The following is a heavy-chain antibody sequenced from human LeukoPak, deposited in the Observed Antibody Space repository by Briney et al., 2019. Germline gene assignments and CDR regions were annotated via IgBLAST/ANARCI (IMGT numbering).Heavy chain of an antibody. J-gene: IGHJ4*02. D-gene: IGHD3-22*01. V-gene: IGHV3-23*01. CDR3: AKAHPLYYYDSSGYYFFDY. CDR1: GFTFSSYA. Sequence: GSLRLSCAASGFTFSSYAMSWVRQAPGKGLAWVSAISGSGGSTYYADSVKGRFTISRDNSKNTLYLQMNSLRADDTAVYYCAKAHPLYYYDSSGYYFFDYWGQGTLVTVSS. CDR2: ISGSGGST.